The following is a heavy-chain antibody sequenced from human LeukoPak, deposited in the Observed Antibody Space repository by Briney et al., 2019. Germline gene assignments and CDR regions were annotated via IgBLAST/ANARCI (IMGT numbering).Heavy chain of an antibody. CDR3: ARGGGYDSLNFDY. CDR1: GGSISSYY. J-gene: IGHJ4*02. Sequence: SETLSLTCTVSGGSISSYYRSWIRQPPGKGLEWIGYIYYSGSTNYNPSLKSRVTISVDTSKNQFSLKLSSVTAADTAVYYCARGGGYDSLNFDYWGQGTLVTVSS. D-gene: IGHD5-12*01. V-gene: IGHV4-59*01. CDR2: IYYSGST.